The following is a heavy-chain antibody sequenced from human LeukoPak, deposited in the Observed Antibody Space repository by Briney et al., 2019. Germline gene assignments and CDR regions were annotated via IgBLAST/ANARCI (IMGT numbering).Heavy chain of an antibody. CDR2: IIPILGIA. J-gene: IGHJ5*02. CDR3: ARQELMENWFDP. V-gene: IGHV1-69*04. D-gene: IGHD3-10*01. CDR1: GGTFSSYA. Sequence: SVKVSCKASGGTFSSYAISWVRQAPGQGLEWMGRIIPILGIANYAQKFQGRVTITADKSTSTAYMELSSLSSEDTAVYYCARQELMENWFDPWGQGTLVTVSS.